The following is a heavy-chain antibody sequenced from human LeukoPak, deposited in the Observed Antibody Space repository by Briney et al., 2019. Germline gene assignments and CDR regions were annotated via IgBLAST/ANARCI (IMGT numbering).Heavy chain of an antibody. Sequence: SQTLSLTCAISGDSFSSNSAAWNWIRQSPSRGLEWLGRTYYRAKWYNDYAVSEKSRITINPATSKNQFSLQLNPVTPEDTAVYYCARGGPVYSSNWYDAFDIWGQGTMVTVSS. D-gene: IGHD6-13*01. CDR3: ARGGPVYSSNWYDAFDI. CDR1: GDSFSSNSAA. V-gene: IGHV6-1*01. CDR2: TYYRAKWYN. J-gene: IGHJ3*02.